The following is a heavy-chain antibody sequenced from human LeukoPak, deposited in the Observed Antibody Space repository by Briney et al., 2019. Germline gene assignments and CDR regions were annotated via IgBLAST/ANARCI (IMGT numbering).Heavy chain of an antibody. D-gene: IGHD6-13*01. CDR3: ARDGGSSWYTSGYDY. Sequence: SVKVSCKASGGTFSSYAISWVRQAPGQGLEWMGRIIPIFGTSNYAQKFQGRVTITADESASTAYMELSSLRSEDTAVYYCARDGGSSWYTSGYDYWGRGTLVIVSS. V-gene: IGHV1-69*13. J-gene: IGHJ4*02. CDR1: GGTFSSYA. CDR2: IIPIFGTS.